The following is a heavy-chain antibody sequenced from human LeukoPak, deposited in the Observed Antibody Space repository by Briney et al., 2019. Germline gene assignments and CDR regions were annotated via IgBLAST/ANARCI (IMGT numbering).Heavy chain of an antibody. Sequence: GASVKVSCKSSGNTFSNYGISWVRQAPGQGLEWMGWISGFNGYTRYAQNLQGRVTMTTDPSTSTAYMELRSLISDDTAVYYCARDQGYTSEWLDYWGQGTLVTVSS. D-gene: IGHD6-19*01. J-gene: IGHJ4*02. V-gene: IGHV1-18*01. CDR3: ARDQGYTSEWLDY. CDR2: ISGFNGYT. CDR1: GNTFSNYG.